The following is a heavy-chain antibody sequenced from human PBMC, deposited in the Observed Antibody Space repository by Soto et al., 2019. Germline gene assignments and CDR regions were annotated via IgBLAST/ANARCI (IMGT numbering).Heavy chain of an antibody. D-gene: IGHD6-13*01. CDR2: ISYDGSNK. J-gene: IGHJ6*02. V-gene: IGHV3-30*18. CDR3: AKEIQKMGQQVVQYYYYGMDV. CDR1: GFTFSNYG. Sequence: GESLKISCAASGFTFSNYGMHWVRQAPGKGLEWVAVISYDGSNKYYADSVKGRFTISRDNSKNTLYLQMNSLRAEDTAVYSCAKEIQKMGQQVVQYYYYGMDVWGQGTTVTVSS.